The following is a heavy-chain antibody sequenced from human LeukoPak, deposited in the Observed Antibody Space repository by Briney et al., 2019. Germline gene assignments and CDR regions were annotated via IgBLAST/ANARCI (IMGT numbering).Heavy chain of an antibody. D-gene: IGHD6-13*01. CDR3: ARANPNSSSWYADY. CDR2: INHSGST. CDR1: GGSFSGYY. J-gene: IGHJ4*02. Sequence: PSATLSLTWAVDGGSFSGYYWSWIRQPPGNGLGWIGEINHSGSTNYNPSLKSRVTISVDTSKNQFSLKLSSVTAADTAVYYCARANPNSSSWYADYWGQGTLVTVSS. V-gene: IGHV4-34*01.